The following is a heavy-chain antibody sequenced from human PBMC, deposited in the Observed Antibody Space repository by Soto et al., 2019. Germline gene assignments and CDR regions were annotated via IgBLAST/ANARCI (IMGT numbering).Heavy chain of an antibody. J-gene: IGHJ3*02. CDR1: GVSISSAGNY. V-gene: IGHV4-31*03. CDR2: IYYSGST. CDR3: ARAPFYYDSTGYYNLYAFDI. D-gene: IGHD3-22*01. Sequence: QVQLQESGPGLVKPSQTLSLTCTVSGVSISSAGNYWSWIRQHPGKGLEWIGYIYYSGSTYYNPSLRSRVIISADTSKNQFSLKLNSVTAADTAVYYCARAPFYYDSTGYYNLYAFDIWGQGTMVTVSS.